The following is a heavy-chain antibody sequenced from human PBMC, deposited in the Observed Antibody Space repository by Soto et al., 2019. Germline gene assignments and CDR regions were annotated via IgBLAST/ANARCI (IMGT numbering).Heavy chain of an antibody. CDR1: GQSFSGHS. J-gene: IGHJ4*02. CDR2: INESGST. Sequence: QVQLQQWGAGLVKPSETLSLSCAVYGQSFSGHSWAWIRQPPGKGLEWIGEINESGSTYYTPSLKSRVTISTGTSKNQFSLKLSSVSAADTAAYFCARGSGIVALPGELEDVKYDYWGQGTLVNVSS. CDR3: ARGSGIVALPGELEDVKYDY. D-gene: IGHD1-1*01. V-gene: IGHV4-34*01.